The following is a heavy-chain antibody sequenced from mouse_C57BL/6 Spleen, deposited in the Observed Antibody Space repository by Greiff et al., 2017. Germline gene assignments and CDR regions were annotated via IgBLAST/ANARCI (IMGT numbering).Heavy chain of an antibody. Sequence: QVQLQQPGAELVKPGASVKLSCKASGYTFTSYWMHWVKQRPGRGLEWIGRIDPNGGGTKYNETFKSKATLTVDTPSSTAYMQLSSLTSGDSAVYYCAKSYDYDPFFDYWGQGTTLTVSS. CDR2: IDPNGGGT. CDR1: GYTFTSYW. V-gene: IGHV1-72*01. CDR3: AKSYDYDPFFDY. J-gene: IGHJ2*01. D-gene: IGHD2-4*01.